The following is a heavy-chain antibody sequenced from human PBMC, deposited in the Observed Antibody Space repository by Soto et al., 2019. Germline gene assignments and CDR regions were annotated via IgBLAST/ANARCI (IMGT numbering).Heavy chain of an antibody. CDR2: ISGSGGST. D-gene: IGHD3-22*01. J-gene: IGHJ4*02. Sequence: GSLRLSCAASGFTFSSYAMSWVRQAPGKGLEWVSAISGSGGSTYYADSVKGRFTISRDNSKNTLYLQMNSLRAEDTAVYYCAKDPGGTMIVVVITYFDYWGQGTLVTVSS. CDR1: GFTFSSYA. CDR3: AKDPGGTMIVVVITYFDY. V-gene: IGHV3-23*01.